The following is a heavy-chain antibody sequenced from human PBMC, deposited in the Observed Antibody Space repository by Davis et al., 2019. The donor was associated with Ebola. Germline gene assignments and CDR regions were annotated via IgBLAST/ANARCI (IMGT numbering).Heavy chain of an antibody. CDR2: INHSGST. Sequence: MPSETLSLTCAVYGGSFSGYYWNWIRQPPGKGLEWIGEINHSGSTNYNPSLKSRVTISVDTSKNQFSLKLSSVTAADTAVYYCARDRGTGVYYDRLDYWGQGTLVTVSS. V-gene: IGHV4-34*01. J-gene: IGHJ4*02. D-gene: IGHD3-22*01. CDR3: ARDRGTGVYYDRLDY. CDR1: GGSFSGYY.